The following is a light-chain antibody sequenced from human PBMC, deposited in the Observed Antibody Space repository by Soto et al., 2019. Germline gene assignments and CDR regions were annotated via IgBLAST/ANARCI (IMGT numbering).Light chain of an antibody. V-gene: IGKV1-5*01. CDR1: QSLRGW. Sequence: DIQMTQSPSTLSASAGDRVTITCRASQSLRGWLAWCQQRTGKAPKALIYDASTLASGVPTRFNGSGSGTEFTLTISSLQPDDFATYYCQQYISYSTFGQGTKVDIK. CDR2: DAS. CDR3: QQYISYST. J-gene: IGKJ1*01.